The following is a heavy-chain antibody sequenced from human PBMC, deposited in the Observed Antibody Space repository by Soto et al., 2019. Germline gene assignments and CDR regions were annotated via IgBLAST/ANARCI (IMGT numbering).Heavy chain of an antibody. J-gene: IGHJ6*03. CDR2: INHSGST. CDR1: GGSFSGYY. D-gene: IGHD2-2*01. V-gene: IGHV4-34*01. Sequence: SETLSLTCAVYGGSFSGYYWSWIRQHPGKGLEWIGEINHSGSTNYNPSLKSRVTISVDTSKNQFSLKLSSVTAADTAVYYCARGRDYCSSTSCYEAGYYYMDVWGKGTTVTSP. CDR3: ARGRDYCSSTSCYEAGYYYMDV.